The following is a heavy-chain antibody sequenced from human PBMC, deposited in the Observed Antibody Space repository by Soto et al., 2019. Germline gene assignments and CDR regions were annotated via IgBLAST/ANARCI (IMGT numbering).Heavy chain of an antibody. CDR2: INAGNGST. Sequence: QVQLVQSGAEVKKPGDSVKVSCKASGYTFTSYAMHWVRQAPGQRLEWMGWINAGNGSTKYSQKFQGRVTITRDTSARTAYMELSSLRSEDTAVYYCARVGGYPPIGVDYWGQGTLVTVSS. V-gene: IGHV1-3*01. CDR3: ARVGGYPPIGVDY. CDR1: GYTFTSYA. D-gene: IGHD1-1*01. J-gene: IGHJ4*02.